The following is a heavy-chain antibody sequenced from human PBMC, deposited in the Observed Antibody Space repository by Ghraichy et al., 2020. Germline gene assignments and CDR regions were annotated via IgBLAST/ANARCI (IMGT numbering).Heavy chain of an antibody. J-gene: IGHJ4*02. CDR3: ARAPIVRGVNEYYFDY. V-gene: IGHV1-18*01. D-gene: IGHD3-10*01. CDR2: ISAYNGNT. Sequence: ASVKVSCKASGYTFTSYGISWVRQAPGQGLEWMGWISAYNGNTNYAQKLQGRVTMTTDTSTSTAYMELRSLRSDDTAVYYCARAPIVRGVNEYYFDYWGQGTLVTVSS. CDR1: GYTFTSYG.